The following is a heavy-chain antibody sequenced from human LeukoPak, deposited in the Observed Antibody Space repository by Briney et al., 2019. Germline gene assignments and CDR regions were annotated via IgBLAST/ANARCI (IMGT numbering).Heavy chain of an antibody. J-gene: IGHJ4*02. Sequence: PSETLSLTCTVSGGSISSSSYYWGWIRQPPGKGLEWIGSIYYSGSTYYNPSLKSRVTISVDTSKNQFSLKLSSVTAADTAVYYCARIIRELPRSTIGYWGQGTLVTVSS. CDR1: GGSISSSSYY. V-gene: IGHV4-39*01. D-gene: IGHD1-26*01. CDR2: IYYSGST. CDR3: ARIIRELPRSTIGY.